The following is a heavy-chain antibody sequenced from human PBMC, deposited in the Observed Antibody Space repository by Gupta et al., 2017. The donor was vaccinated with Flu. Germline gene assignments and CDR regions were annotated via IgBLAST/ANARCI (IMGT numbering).Heavy chain of an antibody. Sequence: EVQLLESGGGLVQPGGSLRLSCAASGFTFSSYAMSWVRQAPGKGLEWVSAISGSGGSTYYADSVKGRFTISRDNSKNTLYLQMNSLRAEDTAVYYCAKTETYCSSTSCFIQGYGYYFDYWGQGTLVTVSS. J-gene: IGHJ4*02. D-gene: IGHD2-2*01. V-gene: IGHV3-23*01. CDR3: AKTETYCSSTSCFIQGYGYYFDY. CDR1: GFTFSSYA. CDR2: ISGSGGST.